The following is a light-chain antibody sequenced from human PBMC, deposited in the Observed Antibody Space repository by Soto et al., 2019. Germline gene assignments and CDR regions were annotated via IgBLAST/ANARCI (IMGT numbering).Light chain of an antibody. CDR3: QQYDNWPPWT. CDR1: ESVGSH. CDR2: GVS. J-gene: IGKJ1*01. V-gene: IGKV3-15*01. Sequence: DTVMTQSPATLSVSPGETATLSCRASESVGSHLAWYQQKPGQAPRLLIYGVSTRATGIPARFRGSGSETDFTLTISSLQSEDFAVYYCQQYDNWPPWTFGQGTKVDIK.